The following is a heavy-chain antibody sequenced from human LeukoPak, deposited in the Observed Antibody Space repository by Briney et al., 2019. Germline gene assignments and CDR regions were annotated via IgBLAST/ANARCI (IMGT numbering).Heavy chain of an antibody. CDR2: MNTNSGNT. CDR3: VAKGC. CDR1: GYTFASYD. Sequence: ASVKVSCKASGYTFASYDVNWVRQATGQGLEWMGWMNTNSGNTGHAQKLQGRVTMTRNTSISTAYMELSSLRSDDTAVYYCVAKGCWGQGTLVTVSS. J-gene: IGHJ4*02. V-gene: IGHV1-8*01.